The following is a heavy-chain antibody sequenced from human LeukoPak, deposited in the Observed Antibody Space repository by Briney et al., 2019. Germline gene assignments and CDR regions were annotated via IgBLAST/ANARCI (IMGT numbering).Heavy chain of an antibody. CDR2: INPSGGST. V-gene: IGHV1-46*01. D-gene: IGHD2-8*01. Sequence: ASVKVSSKASGYTFTSYYMHWVRQAPGQGLEWMGIINPSGGSTSYAQKFQGRVTMTRDTSTSTVYMELSSLRSEDTAVYYCASLAIGYCTNGVCYDYWGQGTLVTVSS. J-gene: IGHJ4*02. CDR1: GYTFTSYY. CDR3: ASLAIGYCTNGVCYDY.